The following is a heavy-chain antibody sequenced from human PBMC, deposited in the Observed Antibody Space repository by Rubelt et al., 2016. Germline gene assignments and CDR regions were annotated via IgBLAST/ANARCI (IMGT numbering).Heavy chain of an antibody. CDR2: ISYDGSDK. V-gene: IGHV3-30*04. Sequence: SSYGLHWVRQAPGKGLEWLAVISYDGSDKYHADSVKGRFTISRDNSKNTLYLQMNSLRAEDTAVYYCARAEQEYNWFDPWGQGTLVTVSS. D-gene: IGHD1-26*01. CDR1: SSYG. CDR3: ARAEQEYNWFDP. J-gene: IGHJ5*02.